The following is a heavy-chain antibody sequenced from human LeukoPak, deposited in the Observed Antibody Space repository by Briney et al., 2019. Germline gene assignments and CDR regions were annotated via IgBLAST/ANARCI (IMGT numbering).Heavy chain of an antibody. Sequence: QAGGSLRLSCAASGFTFSSYAMSWVRQAPGKGLEWVSAISGSGGSTYYADSVKGRFTISRDNSKNTLYLQMNSLRAEDTAVYYCAKYQLRRPRRDDAFDIWGQGTMVTVSS. CDR2: ISGSGGST. CDR3: AKYQLRRPRRDDAFDI. D-gene: IGHD7-27*01. V-gene: IGHV3-23*01. CDR1: GFTFSSYA. J-gene: IGHJ3*02.